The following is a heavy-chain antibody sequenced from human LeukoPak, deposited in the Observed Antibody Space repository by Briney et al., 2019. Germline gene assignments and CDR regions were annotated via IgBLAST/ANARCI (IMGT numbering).Heavy chain of an antibody. CDR1: GFTFSSYS. D-gene: IGHD3-22*01. Sequence: PGGSLRLSCAASGFTFSSYSMNWVRQAPGKGLEWVSSISSSSSYIYYADSVKGRFTISRDNAKNSLYLQMNSLRAEDTAVYYCARAVPQYYYDSSGSSQNDYWGQGTLVTVSS. J-gene: IGHJ4*02. CDR3: ARAVPQYYYDSSGSSQNDY. V-gene: IGHV3-21*01. CDR2: ISSSSSYI.